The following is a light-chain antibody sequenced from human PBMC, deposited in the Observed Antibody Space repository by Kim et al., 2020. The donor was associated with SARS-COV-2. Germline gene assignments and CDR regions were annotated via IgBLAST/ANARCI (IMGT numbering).Light chain of an antibody. CDR3: GTWDISLSPIFWV. J-gene: IGLJ3*02. Sequence: QSVLTQPPSLSAAPGQTVTISCSGSKSNIENNYVSWYQQFPGAAPKLLIYDNERRPSGIPDRFSASKSGTSATLVITGLQTGDEADYYCGTWDISLSPIFWVFGGGTQLTVL. CDR2: DNE. V-gene: IGLV1-51*01. CDR1: KSNIENNY.